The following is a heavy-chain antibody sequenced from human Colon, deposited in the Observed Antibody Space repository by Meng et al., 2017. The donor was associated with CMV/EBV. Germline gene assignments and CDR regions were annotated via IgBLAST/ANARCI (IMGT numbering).Heavy chain of an antibody. CDR3: ASHSSYVWGSHH. D-gene: IGHD3-16*01. CDR2: MDPTTGRT. J-gene: IGHJ1*01. Sequence: VELVQSWADVRMHGASVKGSCKESGYSFTGYYIHWVRQAPGQGLEWMGWMDPTTGRTDYAQKFQGTVIMTRDTSISTAYLELSRLTSDDTAVYYCASHSSYVWGSHHWGQGTLVTVSS. CDR1: GYSFTGYY. V-gene: IGHV1-2*02.